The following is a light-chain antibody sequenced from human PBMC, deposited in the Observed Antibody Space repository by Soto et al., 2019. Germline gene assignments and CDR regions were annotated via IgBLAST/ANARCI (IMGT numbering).Light chain of an antibody. CDR3: SSYTSSSTLCV. J-gene: IGLJ1*01. CDR1: SSDVGGYNY. Sequence: QSAWTQSASVSGSPGEPITISCPGTSSDVGGYNYVSWYQQHPGKAPKLMIHDVTSRPSGVSSRFSGSKSGNTASLTISGLQAEAEADYYCSSYTSSSTLCVFGTGT. CDR2: DVT. V-gene: IGLV2-14*01.